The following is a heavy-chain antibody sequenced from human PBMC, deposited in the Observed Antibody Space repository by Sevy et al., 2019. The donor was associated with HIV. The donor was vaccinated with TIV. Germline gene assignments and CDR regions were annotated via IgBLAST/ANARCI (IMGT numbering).Heavy chain of an antibody. Sequence: GGSLRLSCAASGFTFSSFAMSWVRHIPGMGLEWVSTINGRGGSAYYADSVKGRFTLSRDNSNNTVFLQMNRLRDEDTAVYYCARPTPRIAPSSAAFFDYWGQRTLVTVSS. CDR3: ARPTPRIAPSSAAFFDY. D-gene: IGHD1-26*01. V-gene: IGHV3-23*01. J-gene: IGHJ4*02. CDR2: INGRGGSA. CDR1: GFTFSSFA.